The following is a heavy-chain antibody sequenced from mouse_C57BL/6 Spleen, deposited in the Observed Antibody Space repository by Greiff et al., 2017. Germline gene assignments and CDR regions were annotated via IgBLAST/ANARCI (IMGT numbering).Heavy chain of an antibody. J-gene: IGHJ2*01. V-gene: IGHV1-82*01. CDR2: IYPGDGDT. CDR3: ASREAQAFDY. CDR1: GYAFSSSW. D-gene: IGHD3-2*02. Sequence: QVQLKQSGPELVKPGASVKISCKASGYAFSSSWMNWVKQRPGKGLEWIGRIYPGDGDTTYNGKFKGKATLTADKSSSTAYMQLSSLTSEDSAVYCCASREAQAFDYWGQGTTLTVSS.